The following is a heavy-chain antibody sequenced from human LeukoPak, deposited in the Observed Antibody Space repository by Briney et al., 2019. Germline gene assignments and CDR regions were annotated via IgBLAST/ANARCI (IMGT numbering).Heavy chain of an antibody. Sequence: ASVKVSCKASGYTFTSYYMHWVRQAPGQGLEWKGIINPSGGSTSYAQKFQGRVTMTRDTSTSTVDMELSSLRTEDTAVYYCARGVYPPYYYGSGSYSRGPEYFQHWGQGTLVTVSS. V-gene: IGHV1-46*01. CDR1: GYTFTSYY. CDR2: INPSGGST. CDR3: ARGVYPPYYYGSGSYSRGPEYFQH. J-gene: IGHJ1*01. D-gene: IGHD3-10*01.